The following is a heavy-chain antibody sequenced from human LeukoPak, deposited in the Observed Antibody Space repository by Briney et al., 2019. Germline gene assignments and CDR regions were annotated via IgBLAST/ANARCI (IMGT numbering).Heavy chain of an antibody. CDR1: GFSFDDYA. Sequence: GGSLRLSCAASGFSFDDYAMHWVRQIPGKGLEWVSGICWNSAGIGYAESVKCRLTISRDNAKNSLYLQMNSLRGEDTALYYCAKAFRTNSNYYYGLDVWGQGTTVTVSS. CDR3: AKAFRTNSNYYYGLDV. V-gene: IGHV3-9*01. CDR2: ICWNSAGI. D-gene: IGHD2-8*01. J-gene: IGHJ6*02.